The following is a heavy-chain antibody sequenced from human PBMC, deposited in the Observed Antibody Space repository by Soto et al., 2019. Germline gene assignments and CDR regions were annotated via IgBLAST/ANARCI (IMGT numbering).Heavy chain of an antibody. CDR3: ARLLGYCSGGSCYAGDYYGMDV. V-gene: IGHV4-39*01. CDR1: GGSISSSSYY. CDR2: IYYSGST. Sequence: PSETLSLTCTVSGGSISSSSYYWGWIRQPPGKGLEWIGSIYYSGSTYYNPSLKSRVTISVDTSKKQFSLKLSSVTAADTAVYYCARLLGYCSGGSCYAGDYYGMDVWGQGTTVTVSS. D-gene: IGHD2-15*01. J-gene: IGHJ6*02.